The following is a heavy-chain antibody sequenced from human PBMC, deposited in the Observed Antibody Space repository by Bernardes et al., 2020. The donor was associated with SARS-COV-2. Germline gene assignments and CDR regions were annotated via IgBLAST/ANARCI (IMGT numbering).Heavy chain of an antibody. D-gene: IGHD2-21*02. CDR1: SGSISNSNYY. Sequence: SETLSLTCTVSSGSISNSNYYWGWIRQPPGKGLEWIGSIYSSGTTYKNPSLQSRVTKSVDTSKNQFSLRLTSVTAADTAVYYCVGSSCGRDCYIGGLRSWGYGMDAGGQGTTVTVSS. J-gene: IGHJ6*02. V-gene: IGHV4-39*01. CDR2: IYSSGTT. CDR3: VGSSCGRDCYIGGLRSWGYGMDA.